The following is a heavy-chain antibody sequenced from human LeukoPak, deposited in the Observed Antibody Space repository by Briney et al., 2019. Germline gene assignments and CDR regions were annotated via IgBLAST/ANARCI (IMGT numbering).Heavy chain of an antibody. J-gene: IGHJ4*02. Sequence: SETLSLTCTVSCGSISGYYWSWIRQPPGKGLEWPGFIHYSGSTNYNPSLKSRVTISVDTSKNQFSLKLSSLTAADTAVYYCERYGSGSYHFDYWGQGALVTVSS. CDR1: CGSISGYY. D-gene: IGHD3-10*01. CDR3: ERYGSGSYHFDY. CDR2: IHYSGST. V-gene: IGHV4-59*01.